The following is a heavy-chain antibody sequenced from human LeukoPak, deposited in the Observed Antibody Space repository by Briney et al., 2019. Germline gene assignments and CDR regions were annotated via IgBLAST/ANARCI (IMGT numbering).Heavy chain of an antibody. CDR3: ARVPAYYYDSSGYYNDSFDI. CDR2: INHSGST. J-gene: IGHJ3*02. CDR1: GGSFSGYY. Sequence: NTSETLSLTCAVYGGSFSGYYWSWIRQPPGKGLEWIGEINHSGSTNYNPSLKSRVTISVDTSKNQFSLKLSSVTAADTAVYYCARVPAYYYDSSGYYNDSFDIWGQGTMVTVSS. D-gene: IGHD3-22*01. V-gene: IGHV4-34*01.